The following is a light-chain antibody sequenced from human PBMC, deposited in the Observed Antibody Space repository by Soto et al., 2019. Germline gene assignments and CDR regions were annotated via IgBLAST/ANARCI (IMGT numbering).Light chain of an antibody. Sequence: QSVLTQPPSVTGAPGQRVTIYCTGSNSNIGAGFAVHWYQQFPGRVPKLLIYGDTNRPSGVPDRFSGSKSGTSASLAITGLQAEDEADYYCQSYDSSLPGLLFGVGTKLTVL. CDR3: QSYDSSLPGLL. CDR1: NSNIGAGFA. J-gene: IGLJ2*01. CDR2: GDT. V-gene: IGLV1-40*01.